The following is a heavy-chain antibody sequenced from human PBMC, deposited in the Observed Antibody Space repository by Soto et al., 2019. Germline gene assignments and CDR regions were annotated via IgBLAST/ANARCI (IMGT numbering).Heavy chain of an antibody. V-gene: IGHV4-30-2*01. D-gene: IGHD3-10*01. CDR2: IYHSGST. CDR1: GGSISSGGYS. CDR3: ARGLRSDYYGSGSYYNEGAFDI. J-gene: IGHJ3*02. Sequence: QLQLQESGSGLVKPSQTLSLTCAVSGGSISSGGYSWSWIRQPPGKGLEWIGYIYHSGSTYYNPSLKSRVTISVDRSKNQFSLKLSSVTAADTAVYYCARGLRSDYYGSGSYYNEGAFDIWGQGTMVTVSS.